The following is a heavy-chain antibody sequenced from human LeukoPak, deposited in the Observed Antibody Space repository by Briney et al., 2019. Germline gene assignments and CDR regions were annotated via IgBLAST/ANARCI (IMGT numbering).Heavy chain of an antibody. CDR3: ARQRYYYDSSGYYTQNWFDP. J-gene: IGHJ5*02. CDR1: GGSISSCSYY. Sequence: ASETLSLTCTVSGGSISSCSYYWGRIRQPPGKGLEWIGSNYYSGSTSYNPSLKSRVTISLDASKNQFSLKLSSVTAADTAVYYCARQRYYYDSSGYYTQNWFDPWGQGTLVTVSS. D-gene: IGHD3-22*01. V-gene: IGHV4-39*07. CDR2: NYYSGST.